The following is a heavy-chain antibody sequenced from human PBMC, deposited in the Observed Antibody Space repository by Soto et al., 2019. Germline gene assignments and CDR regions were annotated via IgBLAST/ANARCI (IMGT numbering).Heavy chain of an antibody. J-gene: IGHJ6*02. D-gene: IGHD2-15*01. CDR1: GYTFTSYG. V-gene: IGHV1-18*04. CDR2: ISAYNGNT. CDR3: ARARGVAATTPQRPADV. Sequence: QFQLVQSGAEVKKPGASVKVSCKASGYTFTSYGISWVRQAPGQGLERMGWISAYNGNTNYAQKLQGRVTMTTDTSTSTAYMERRSLRSDDTAAYYCARARGVAATTPQRPADVWRQGTTVTVSS.